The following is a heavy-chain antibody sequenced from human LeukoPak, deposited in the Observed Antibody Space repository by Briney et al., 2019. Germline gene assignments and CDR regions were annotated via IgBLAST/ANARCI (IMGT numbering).Heavy chain of an antibody. D-gene: IGHD1-7*01. Sequence: GGSLRLSCAASGFTFSSYGMSWVRQAPGKGLEWVSAISGSGGSTFYADSVKGRFTISRDNSKNTLYLQLNSLRAEDTAVYYCAKDLNLRYFDYWGRGTLVTVSS. CDR3: AKDLNLRYFDY. V-gene: IGHV3-23*01. CDR1: GFTFSSYG. CDR2: ISGSGGST. J-gene: IGHJ4*02.